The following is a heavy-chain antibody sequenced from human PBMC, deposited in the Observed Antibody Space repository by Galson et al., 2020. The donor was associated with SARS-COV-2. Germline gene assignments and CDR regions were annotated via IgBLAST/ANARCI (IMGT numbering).Heavy chain of an antibody. V-gene: IGHV4-39*01. J-gene: IGHJ4*02. CDR3: ARLSGRYSS. D-gene: IGHD5-18*01. Sequence: ASETLSLTCGVSGGSISSTSYYWGWIRQPPGKGLEWIGSIYDSGSTYYNPSLKSRVSISVDTSNNQFSLKLSSVTAADTALYYCARLSGRYSSWGQGTLVTVSS. CDR1: GGSISSTSYY. CDR2: IYDSGST.